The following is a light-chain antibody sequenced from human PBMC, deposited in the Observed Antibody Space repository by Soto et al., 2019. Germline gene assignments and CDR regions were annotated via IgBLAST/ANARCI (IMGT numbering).Light chain of an antibody. CDR3: MQPLEAPWT. Sequence: EIVMTQSPPSLSVTPGEPASISCRSSQSLLHSNGFQYLDWYLQKPGQSPQLLIYLGFNRASGVPDRFSGSGSGTDCTLKISRVEAEDVGIYFGMQPLEAPWTFGQGTKVEIK. CDR2: LGF. V-gene: IGKV2-28*01. J-gene: IGKJ1*01. CDR1: QSLLHSNGFQY.